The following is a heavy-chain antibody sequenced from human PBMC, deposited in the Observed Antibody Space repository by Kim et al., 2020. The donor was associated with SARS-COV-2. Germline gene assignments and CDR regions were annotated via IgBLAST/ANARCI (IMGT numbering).Heavy chain of an antibody. CDR1: GFTFSSYG. D-gene: IGHD3-9*01. V-gene: IGHV3-33*01. J-gene: IGHJ6*02. CDR3: ARESYDILTGYYLNYYYGMDV. CDR2: IWYDGSNK. Sequence: GGSLRLSCAASGFTFSSYGMHWVRQAPGKGLEWVAVIWYDGSNKYYADSVKGRFTISRDNSKNTLYLQMNSLRAEDTAVYYCARESYDILTGYYLNYYYGMDVWGQGTTVTVSS.